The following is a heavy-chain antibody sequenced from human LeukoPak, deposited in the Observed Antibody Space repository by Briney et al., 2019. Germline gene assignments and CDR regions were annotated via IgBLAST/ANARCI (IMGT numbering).Heavy chain of an antibody. CDR2: IYYSGST. V-gene: IGHV4-59*01. CDR1: GGSISSYY. D-gene: IGHD6-19*01. Sequence: SETLSLTCTVSGGSISSYYWSWIRQPPGKGLEWIGYIYYSGSTNYNPSLKSRVTISVDTSKNQFSLKPSSVTAADTAVYYCARAPRDSSGWYPFDYWGQGTLVTVSS. CDR3: ARAPRDSSGWYPFDY. J-gene: IGHJ4*02.